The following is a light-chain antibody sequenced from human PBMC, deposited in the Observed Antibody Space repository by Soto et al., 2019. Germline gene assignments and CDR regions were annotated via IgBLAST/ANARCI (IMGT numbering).Light chain of an antibody. CDR2: GTS. Sequence: EIVMTQSPATLSVSPGERATLSCRASQSVSSNLAWYQQKPGQAPRLLIYGTSTRATGIPARFSGRGSGTEFTLTLSSLQSEDFAVYYCQQYNSWPLTFGGGTKVDIK. CDR3: QQYNSWPLT. J-gene: IGKJ4*01. CDR1: QSVSSN. V-gene: IGKV3-15*01.